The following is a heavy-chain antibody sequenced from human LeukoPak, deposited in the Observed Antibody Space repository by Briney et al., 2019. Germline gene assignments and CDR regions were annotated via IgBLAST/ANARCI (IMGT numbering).Heavy chain of an antibody. J-gene: IGHJ4*02. D-gene: IGHD3-22*01. CDR1: GGSISSGGYS. Sequence: SETLSLTCAVSGGSISSGGYSWSWIRQPPGKGLEWSGYIYHSGSTYYNPSLKSRVTISVDRSKNQFSLKLSSVTAADTAVYYCAGMYYYDSSGYYASSDYWGQGTLVTVSS. CDR2: IYHSGST. V-gene: IGHV4-30-2*01. CDR3: AGMYYYDSSGYYASSDY.